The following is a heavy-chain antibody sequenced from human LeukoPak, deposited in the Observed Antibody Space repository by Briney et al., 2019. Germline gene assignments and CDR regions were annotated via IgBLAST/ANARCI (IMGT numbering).Heavy chain of an antibody. CDR3: ARDAVPAASYYYYGMDV. CDR2: ISSSSSYI. Sequence: PGRSLRLSCAASGFTFSSYSMNWVRQAPGKGLEWVSSISSSSSYIYYADSVKGRFTISRDNAKNSLYLQMNSLRAEDTAVYYCARDAVPAASYYYYGMDVWGQGTTVTVSS. V-gene: IGHV3-21*01. D-gene: IGHD2-2*01. J-gene: IGHJ6*02. CDR1: GFTFSSYS.